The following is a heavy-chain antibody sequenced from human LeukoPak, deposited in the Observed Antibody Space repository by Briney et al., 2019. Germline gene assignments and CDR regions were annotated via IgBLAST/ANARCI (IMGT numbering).Heavy chain of an antibody. J-gene: IGHJ4*02. CDR3: ARVPGYSSGWYSDY. D-gene: IGHD6-19*01. CDR1: GYTFTSYD. Sequence: ASAKVSCKASGYTFTSYDINWVRQATGQGLEWMGWMNPNSGNTGYAQKFQGRVTMTRNTSISTAYMELSSLRSEDTAVYYCARVPGYSSGWYSDYWGQGTLVTVSS. V-gene: IGHV1-8*01. CDR2: MNPNSGNT.